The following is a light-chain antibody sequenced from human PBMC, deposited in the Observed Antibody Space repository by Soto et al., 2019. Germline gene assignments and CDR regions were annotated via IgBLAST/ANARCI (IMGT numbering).Light chain of an antibody. J-gene: IGKJ5*01. CDR1: QSVSTY. Sequence: EFVFTQSPDTLSLSQGYRATLSCRSSQSVSTYLAWYQQKPGQAPGLLIYDASNRATGIPARFSGSGSGTDFTLTISSLEPEDFAVYYCQQRSDWHPITFGQGTRLEIK. CDR2: DAS. V-gene: IGKV3-11*01. CDR3: QQRSDWHPIT.